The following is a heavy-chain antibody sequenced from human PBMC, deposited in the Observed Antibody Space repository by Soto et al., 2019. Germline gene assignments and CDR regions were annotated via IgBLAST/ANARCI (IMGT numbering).Heavy chain of an antibody. V-gene: IGHV1-46*01. Sequence: QVQLVQSGAEVKKPGASVKLSCRTSGYTFTHYYIHWVRQAPGQGLEWLAIINPASGSTNYAQEFQGRVPLTMDTSTTTVYMELSGLRAEDTAIFYCARDLAAGDHWGQGTLVTVSS. J-gene: IGHJ4*02. D-gene: IGHD6-13*01. CDR3: ARDLAAGDH. CDR1: GYTFTHYY. CDR2: INPASGST.